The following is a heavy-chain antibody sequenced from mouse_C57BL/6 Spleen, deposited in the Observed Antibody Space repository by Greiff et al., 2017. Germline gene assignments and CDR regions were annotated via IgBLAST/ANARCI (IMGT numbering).Heavy chain of an antibody. CDR2: IYPGSGGT. V-gene: IGHV1-72*01. J-gene: IGHJ4*01. Sequence: VQLQQPGAELVKPGASVKLSCKASGYTFTSYWMHWVKQRPGRGLEWIGRIYPGSGGTKYNEKFKSKATLTVDTPSSTAYMQLSSLTSEDSAVYYCARRVMRHPSALGYWGQGTSVTVSS. D-gene: IGHD2-12*01. CDR3: ARRVMRHPSALGY. CDR1: GYTFTSYW.